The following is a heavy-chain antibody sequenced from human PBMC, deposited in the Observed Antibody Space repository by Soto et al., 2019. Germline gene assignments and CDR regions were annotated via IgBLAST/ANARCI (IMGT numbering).Heavy chain of an antibody. CDR2: IYHTVNT. D-gene: IGHD2-15*01. V-gene: IGHV4-59*11. Sequence: SETLFLTCSFSCVSIVSHFWSWIRQAPGKGPELVGYIYHTVNTNYNPALKSRVTISMDTSKNQLSLQLSSVTAADTAVYYCARLQYTVVTALDIWGQGTMVTVSS. J-gene: IGHJ3*02. CDR3: ARLQYTVVTALDI. CDR1: CVSIVSHF.